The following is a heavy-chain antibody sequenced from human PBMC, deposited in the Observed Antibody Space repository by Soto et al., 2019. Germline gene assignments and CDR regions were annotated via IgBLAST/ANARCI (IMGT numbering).Heavy chain of an antibody. Sequence: GESLKISCQGSGYSFASHWIGWVRQMPGKGLEWMGLIYPSDSDTRYGPSFQGQVPIPAEKSITTAYLQGSSLKASDPAMYYCARKSNDGEGFDYGGQGTLATVSS. J-gene: IGHJ4*02. V-gene: IGHV5-51*01. CDR3: ARKSNDGEGFDY. D-gene: IGHD3-10*01. CDR1: GYSFASHW. CDR2: IYPSDSDT.